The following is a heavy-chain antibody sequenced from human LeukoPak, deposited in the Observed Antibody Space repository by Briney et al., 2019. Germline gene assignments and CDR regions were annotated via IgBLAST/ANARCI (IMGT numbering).Heavy chain of an antibody. D-gene: IGHD6-13*01. Sequence: SETLSLTCTVSGGSISGYYWSWIRQPPGKGLEWIGEINHSGSTNYNPSLKSRVTMSVDTSKNQFSLKLSSATAADTAVYYCARAREEPIAAAGFFDYWGQGTLVTVSS. CDR2: INHSGST. CDR3: ARAREEPIAAAGFFDY. J-gene: IGHJ4*02. CDR1: GGSISGYY. V-gene: IGHV4-34*01.